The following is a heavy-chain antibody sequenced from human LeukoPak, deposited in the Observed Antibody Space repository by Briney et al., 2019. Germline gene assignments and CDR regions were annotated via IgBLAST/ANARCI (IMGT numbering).Heavy chain of an antibody. Sequence: GGSLRLSCAASGFSFSSYSMTWVRQAPGKGLEWVANINQDGSEKYYVDSVKGRFTISRDNARKSLCLQMSSLRAEGTAVYYCARDLKLELPASSGYCYGMDVWGQGTTVTVSS. D-gene: IGHD1-7*01. CDR3: ARDLKLELPASSGYCYGMDV. CDR2: INQDGSEK. J-gene: IGHJ6*02. CDR1: GFSFSSYS. V-gene: IGHV3-7*01.